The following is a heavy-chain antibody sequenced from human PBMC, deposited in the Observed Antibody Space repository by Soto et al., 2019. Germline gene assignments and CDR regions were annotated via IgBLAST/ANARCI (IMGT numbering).Heavy chain of an antibody. D-gene: IGHD4-4*01. V-gene: IGHV2-70*11. J-gene: IGHJ5*02. CDR1: GFSLSTSGMC. CDR3: ARTIYSNYDTWFEP. Sequence: VSGPTLVNPTQTLTLTCTFSGFSLSTSGMCVSWIRQPPGKALEWLARIDWDDDKYYSTSLKTRLTISKDTSKNQVVLTMTNMDPVDTATYYCARTIYSNYDTWFEPRGQGTLVTVSS. CDR2: IDWDDDK.